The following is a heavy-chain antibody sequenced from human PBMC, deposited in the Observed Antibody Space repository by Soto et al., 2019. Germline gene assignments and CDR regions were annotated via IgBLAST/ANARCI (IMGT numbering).Heavy chain of an antibody. Sequence: QVQLVQSGAEVKKPGASVKVSCKASGYTFTSYDINWVRQATGQGLERMGWMNPNSGNTGYAQKFQGRVTMTRTTSISTAYMEPSSLRSEDTAVYYCARGKEDYGDSLAYWGQGTLVTVSS. D-gene: IGHD4-17*01. J-gene: IGHJ4*02. CDR1: GYTFTSYD. CDR2: MNPNSGNT. CDR3: ARGKEDYGDSLAY. V-gene: IGHV1-8*01.